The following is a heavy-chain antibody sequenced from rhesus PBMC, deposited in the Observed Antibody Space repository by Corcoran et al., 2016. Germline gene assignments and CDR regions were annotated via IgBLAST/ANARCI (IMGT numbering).Heavy chain of an antibody. J-gene: IGHJ4*01. CDR3: ASIAAAAH. CDR2: ISYSGST. Sequence: QLQLQESGPGLVKPSETLSLTCAVSGYSISSGYGWSWIRQPPGKGLEWIGYISYSGSTSYNPYLKSRVTISRDTSKNQFSLKLSSVTAADTAVYYCASIAAAAHWGQGVLVTVSS. CDR1: GYSISSGYG. V-gene: IGHV4-122*02. D-gene: IGHD6-31*01.